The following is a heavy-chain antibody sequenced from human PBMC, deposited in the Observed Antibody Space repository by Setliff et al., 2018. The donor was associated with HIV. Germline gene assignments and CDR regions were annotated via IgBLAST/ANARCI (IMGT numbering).Heavy chain of an antibody. V-gene: IGHV1-3*01. J-gene: IGHJ5*02. D-gene: IGHD6-19*01. CDR1: GYSFTRNF. CDR3: ARDIGSVWHNWFDP. Sequence: ASVKVSCKASGYSFTRNFVHWVRQAPGQRLEWMGWINAGNGNTKYSQKFQGRVTISRDTSASTVYMELNSLRSEDTAIYYCARDIGSVWHNWFDPWGQGTQVTVSS. CDR2: INAGNGNT.